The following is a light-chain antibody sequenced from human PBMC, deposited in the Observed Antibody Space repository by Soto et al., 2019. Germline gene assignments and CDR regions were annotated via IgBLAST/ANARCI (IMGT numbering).Light chain of an antibody. CDR1: QSLADTVGNTH. CDR2: QVS. V-gene: IGKV2-24*01. Sequence: DIVMTQTPLSSPVTLGQSASISCRSSQSLADTVGNTHLSWLQQRPGQSPRLLINQVSNRFFGVPDSFRGSGAGTDFTLHISRVEAEDVGLYYCMQTAQFPRTFGQGTKVEI. J-gene: IGKJ1*01. CDR3: MQTAQFPRT.